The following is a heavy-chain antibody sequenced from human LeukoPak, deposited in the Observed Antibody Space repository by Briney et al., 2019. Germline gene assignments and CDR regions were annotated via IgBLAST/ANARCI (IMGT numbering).Heavy chain of an antibody. J-gene: IGHJ5*02. D-gene: IGHD1-26*01. CDR2: IIPISGTT. CDR3: ARKLRLGGNWFDP. Sequence: SVKVSCKISGGTFTSYAITWVRQAPGQGLEWMGKIIPISGTTNYAQKFQGRVTFTADGSTSTAYMELSSLRSEDTALYYCARKLRLGGNWFDPWGQGTLVTVSS. CDR1: GGTFTSYA. V-gene: IGHV1-69*13.